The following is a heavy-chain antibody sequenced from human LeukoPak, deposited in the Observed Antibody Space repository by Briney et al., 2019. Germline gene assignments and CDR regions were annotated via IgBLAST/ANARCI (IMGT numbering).Heavy chain of an antibody. CDR1: GLTFSRYW. Sequence: GGSLRLSCAASGLTFSRYWLTWVRQAPGKGLEWVANINQDGSEENYVDSVKGRFTISRDNAKNSLYLQMNSLRAEDTAVYYCARGEELQPGRYYYYYGMDVWGQGTTVTVSS. V-gene: IGHV3-7*01. D-gene: IGHD1-26*01. J-gene: IGHJ6*02. CDR3: ARGEELQPGRYYYYYGMDV. CDR2: INQDGSEE.